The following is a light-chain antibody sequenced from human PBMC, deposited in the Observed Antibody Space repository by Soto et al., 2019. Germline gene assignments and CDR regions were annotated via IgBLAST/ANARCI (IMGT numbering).Light chain of an antibody. CDR3: AAWDDSLNGPV. CDR1: SSNIGSNT. J-gene: IGLJ2*01. Sequence: QAVVTQPPSASGTPGQRVTISCSGGSSNIGSNTVNWYQHLPGTAPKLLIYSNNQRPSGVPDRFSGSMSGTSAALAISGLQSDDEADYYCAAWDDSLNGPVFGGGTKLTVL. CDR2: SNN. V-gene: IGLV1-44*01.